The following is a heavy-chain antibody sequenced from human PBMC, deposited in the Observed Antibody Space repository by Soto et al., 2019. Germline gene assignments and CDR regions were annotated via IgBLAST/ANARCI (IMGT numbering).Heavy chain of an antibody. J-gene: IGHJ6*02. CDR3: ASLSRTKTYGGYYYYCMDV. Sequence: SETLSLTCTVSGGSISSGGYYWSWIRQHPGKGLEWIGYIYYSGSTYYNPSLKSRVTISVDTSKNQFSLKLSSVTAADTAVYCCASLSRTKTYGGYYYYCMDVWGQGTTVTVSS. D-gene: IGHD2-2*01. CDR2: IYYSGST. V-gene: IGHV4-31*03. CDR1: GGSISSGGYY.